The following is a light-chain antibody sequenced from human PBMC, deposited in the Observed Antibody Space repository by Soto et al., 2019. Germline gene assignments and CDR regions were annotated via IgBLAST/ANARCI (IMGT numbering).Light chain of an antibody. CDR2: AAS. J-gene: IGKJ4*01. Sequence: DIQMTQSPSSLSASVGDSVTISCRASQTISSRLSWYQQEPGKAPRLLIYAASRLQSGVPSRFTGSGSGTDFTLTISSLQPEDFATYYCQQSYSTPPAFGGGTKVDIK. V-gene: IGKV1-39*01. CDR3: QQSYSTPPA. CDR1: QTISSR.